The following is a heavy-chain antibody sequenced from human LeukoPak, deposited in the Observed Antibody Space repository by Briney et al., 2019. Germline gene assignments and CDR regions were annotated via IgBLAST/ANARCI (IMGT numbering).Heavy chain of an antibody. CDR3: AEDGIRDFDWEFDY. Sequence: GGSLRLSCAASGFTFSNYAMSWVRQAPGKGLEWVSAISGSGGSVYYGDSVKGRFTISRDKSQNTLYLQMNSLRAEDTAVYFQAEDGIRDFDWEFDYWGQGTLVTVSS. D-gene: IGHD3-9*01. J-gene: IGHJ4*02. CDR1: GFTFSNYA. CDR2: ISGSGGSV. V-gene: IGHV3-23*01.